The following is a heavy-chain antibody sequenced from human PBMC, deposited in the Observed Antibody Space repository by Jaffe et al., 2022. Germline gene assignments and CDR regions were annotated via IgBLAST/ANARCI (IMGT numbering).Heavy chain of an antibody. CDR1: GYTFTGYY. Sequence: QVQLVQSGAEVKKPGASVKVSCKASGYTFTGYYMHWVRQAPGQGLEWMGWINPNSGGTNYAQKFQGRVTMTRDTSISTAYMELSRLRSDDTAVYYCARGPLEENYYYYYMDVWGKGTTVTVSS. V-gene: IGHV1-2*02. CDR2: INPNSGGT. J-gene: IGHJ6*03. CDR3: ARGPLEENYYYYYMDV.